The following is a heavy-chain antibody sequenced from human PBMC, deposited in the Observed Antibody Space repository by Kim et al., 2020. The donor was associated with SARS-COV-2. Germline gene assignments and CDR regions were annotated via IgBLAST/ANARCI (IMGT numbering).Heavy chain of an antibody. Sequence: GESLKISCETSGYSFPTYWIGWVRQMPGKGLEWMGMIYPDDSDIRYSPSFQGQVTISADKSIDTAYLQWGSLKASDTAIYYCARWGDPGDSYLSYYGLDVWGHVTTVTVSS. D-gene: IGHD2-21*01. CDR3: ARWGDPGDSYLSYYGLDV. CDR1: GYSFPTYW. J-gene: IGHJ6*02. V-gene: IGHV5-51*01. CDR2: IYPDDSDI.